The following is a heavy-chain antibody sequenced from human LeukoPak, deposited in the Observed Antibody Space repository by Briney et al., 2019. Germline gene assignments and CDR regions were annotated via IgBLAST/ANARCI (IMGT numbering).Heavy chain of an antibody. CDR1: EYTFTDYY. CDR3: ARQYGRDFDY. CDR2: LNPKSGAT. V-gene: IGHV1-2*02. Sequence: ASVKVSCKASEYTFTDYYIHWVRQAPGQGLEWMGWLNPKSGATNYAQKFQGRVTMTRDTSINTAYMEMRSLRSDDTALFYCARQYGRDFDYWGQGTLVTVSS. D-gene: IGHD4-17*01. J-gene: IGHJ4*02.